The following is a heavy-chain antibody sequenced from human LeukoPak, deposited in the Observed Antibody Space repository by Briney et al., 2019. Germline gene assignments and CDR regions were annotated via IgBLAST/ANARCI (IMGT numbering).Heavy chain of an antibody. D-gene: IGHD2-2*01. CDR2: IAGGGSST. J-gene: IGHJ3*02. V-gene: IGHV3-23*01. CDR3: VKDPDPRYCSSTSCSPI. CDR1: GFTFSSYS. Sequence: GGSLRLSCAASGFTFSSYSMNWVRQAPGKGLEWVSVIAGGGSSTYYADSVKGRFTISRDNSKNTLYLQMNSLRVEDTAVYYCVKDPDPRYCSSTSCSPIWGQGTMVTVSS.